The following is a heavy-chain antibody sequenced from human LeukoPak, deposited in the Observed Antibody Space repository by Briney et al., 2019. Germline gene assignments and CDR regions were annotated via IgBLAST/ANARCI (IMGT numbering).Heavy chain of an antibody. D-gene: IGHD1-26*01. CDR2: IYSSGST. CDR3: AEDSGSYFVVGAFDI. CDR1: GGSISSYY. Sequence: PSETLSLTCTVSGGSISSYYWSWIRQPPGKGLEWIGYIYSSGSTNYNPSLKSRVTISVDTSKNQFSLKLSSVTAADTAVYYCAEDSGSYFVVGAFDIWGQGTMVTVSS. J-gene: IGHJ3*02. V-gene: IGHV4-59*01.